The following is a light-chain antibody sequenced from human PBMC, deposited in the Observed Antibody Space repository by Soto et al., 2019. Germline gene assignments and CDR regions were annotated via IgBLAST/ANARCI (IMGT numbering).Light chain of an antibody. V-gene: IGKV1-5*03. CDR1: QSISSR. CDR2: KES. J-gene: IGKJ1*01. CDR3: QQYNSYPWT. Sequence: DIQMTQSPSTLSASVGDRVTITCRASQSISSRLAWYQQKPGKAPKRLIYKESSLESGVPSKFSGSGSGTEFTLTISSLQPDDFTTYYCQQYNSYPWTFGQGTKVEIK.